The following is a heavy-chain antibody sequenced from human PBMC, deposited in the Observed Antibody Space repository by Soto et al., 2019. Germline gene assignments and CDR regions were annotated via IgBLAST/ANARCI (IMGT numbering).Heavy chain of an antibody. CDR3: ARDERGSGSYFGRLNWFDP. J-gene: IGHJ5*02. V-gene: IGHV1-18*01. Sequence: GGSVKVSCKASGYTFTSYGISWVRQAPGQGIDWMGWISGYTGNTNYAQKVQGRVTLTTDTSTSTAYMELTSLTPDDTAVYYCARDERGSGSYFGRLNWFDPWGQGTLVTVSS. CDR1: GYTFTSYG. D-gene: IGHD3-10*01. CDR2: ISGYTGNT.